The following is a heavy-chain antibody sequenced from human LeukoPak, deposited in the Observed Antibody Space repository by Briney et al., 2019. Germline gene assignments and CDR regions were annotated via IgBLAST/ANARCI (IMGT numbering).Heavy chain of an antibody. CDR3: AEGSGSYPHFDY. CDR1: GFTFSSYG. J-gene: IGHJ4*02. Sequence: GGSLRLSCAASGFTFSSYGMHWVRQAPGKGLEWVAFIRYDGSNKYYADSVKGRFTISRDNSKNTLYLQMDSLRAEDTAVYYCAEGSGSYPHFDYWGQGTLVTVSS. CDR2: IRYDGSNK. V-gene: IGHV3-30*02. D-gene: IGHD3-10*01.